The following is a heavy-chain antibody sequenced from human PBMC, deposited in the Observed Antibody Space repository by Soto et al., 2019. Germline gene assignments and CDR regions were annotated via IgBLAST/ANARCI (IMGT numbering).Heavy chain of an antibody. CDR1: GYTFTSYG. Sequence: ASVKVSCKASGYTFTSYGISWVRQAPGQGLEWMGWISAYNGNTNYAQKLQGRVTMTTDTSTSTAYMELRSLRSDDTAVYYCARHIAQGPLRSTSCSAVDYWGQGTLVTVSS. CDR3: ARHIAQGPLRSTSCSAVDY. CDR2: ISAYNGNT. J-gene: IGHJ4*02. V-gene: IGHV1-18*01. D-gene: IGHD2-2*01.